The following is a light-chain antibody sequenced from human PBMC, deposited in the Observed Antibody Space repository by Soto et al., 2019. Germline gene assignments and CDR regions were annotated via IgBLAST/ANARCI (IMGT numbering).Light chain of an antibody. J-gene: IGKJ1*01. CDR2: DAS. CDR1: QSISSW. Sequence: QMTQTPSTLSASVGDIGTITCRASQSISSWLAWYQQKPGKAPKLLIYDASSLESGVPSRFSGSGSGTEFTLTISSLQPDDFATYYCQRYNSYPWTFGQGTMV. V-gene: IGKV1-5*01. CDR3: QRYNSYPWT.